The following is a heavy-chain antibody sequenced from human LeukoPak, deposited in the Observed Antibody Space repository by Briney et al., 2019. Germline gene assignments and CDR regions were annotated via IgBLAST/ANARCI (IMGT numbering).Heavy chain of an antibody. CDR3: ASRDGPQGAFDY. V-gene: IGHV1-2*02. D-gene: IGHD5-24*01. CDR1: GFTFTGYY. CDR2: INPNSGVT. Sequence: VASVRVSCKASGFTFTGYYIHWVRQAPGQGLEWMGWINPNSGVTNYAQKFQGRVTMTSDTSFSTAHMELSRLTSDDTAVYYCASRDGPQGAFDYWGQGTPVTVSS. J-gene: IGHJ4*02.